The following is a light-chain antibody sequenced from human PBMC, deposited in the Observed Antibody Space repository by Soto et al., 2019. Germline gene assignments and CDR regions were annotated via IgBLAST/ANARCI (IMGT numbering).Light chain of an antibody. CDR1: QSVTGSY. V-gene: IGKV3-20*01. CDR3: EQYGSSPPVT. Sequence: EIVLTQTPGTLSLSPGERATLSCSASQSVTGSYLAWYQQKPGQAPRLLIYGASSRASGIPDRFSGSGSGTDFTLTISRLEPEDFAVYYCEQYGSSPPVTFGPGTKVDMK. J-gene: IGKJ3*01. CDR2: GAS.